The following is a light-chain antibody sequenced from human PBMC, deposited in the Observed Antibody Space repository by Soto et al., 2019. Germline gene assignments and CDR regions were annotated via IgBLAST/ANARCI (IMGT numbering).Light chain of an antibody. CDR2: AAS. Sequence: EIVLTQSPGTLSLSPGDRATLSCRASQSVSSDYLAWYQQKPGQAPRLLIYAASRGAAGIPDRFTGSGSGTDFTLTSSRLEPEDFAVYFCQQYGRSPMFTFGQGTKLEVK. J-gene: IGKJ2*01. V-gene: IGKV3-20*01. CDR1: QSVSSDY. CDR3: QQYGRSPMFT.